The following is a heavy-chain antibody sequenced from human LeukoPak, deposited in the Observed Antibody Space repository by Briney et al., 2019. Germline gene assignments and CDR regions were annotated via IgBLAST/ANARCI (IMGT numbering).Heavy chain of an antibody. Sequence: GSLRFSCAASGFTFSEYWMSWVRQAPGKGLEWVANIRQNGSEIAYADSVEGRFTISRDDAQKSLYLEMNRLRVEDTAVYYCADPGVGHWGQGTLVTVSA. J-gene: IGHJ4*02. D-gene: IGHD2-8*01. CDR1: GFTFSEYW. CDR2: IRQNGSEI. V-gene: IGHV3-7*01. CDR3: ADPGVGH.